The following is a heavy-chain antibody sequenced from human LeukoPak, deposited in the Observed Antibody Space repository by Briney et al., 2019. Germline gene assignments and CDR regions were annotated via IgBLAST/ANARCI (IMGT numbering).Heavy chain of an antibody. Sequence: ASVKVSCKASGYTFTGYYMHWVRQAPGQGLEWMGRINPNSGGTNYAQKFQGRVTMTRDTSISTAYMELSRLRSDDTAVYYCARDRGPTLKYGMDVWGQGTTVTVSS. J-gene: IGHJ6*02. CDR2: INPNSGGT. CDR1: GYTFTGYY. CDR3: ARDRGPTLKYGMDV. D-gene: IGHD3-10*01. V-gene: IGHV1-2*06.